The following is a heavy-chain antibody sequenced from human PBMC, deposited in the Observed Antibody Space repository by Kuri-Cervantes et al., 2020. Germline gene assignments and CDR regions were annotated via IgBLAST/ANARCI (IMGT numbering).Heavy chain of an antibody. V-gene: IGHV3-48*01. Sequence: GGSRRLSCAASGFTFSSYNMNWVRQAPGKGLEWISYITSSSSTIYYADSVKGRFTISRDNAKNSLYLQMNSLRAEDTAVYYCAKDLESYSPPCYYMDVWGKGTTVTVSS. CDR3: AKDLESYSPPCYYMDV. CDR1: GFTFSSYN. CDR2: ITSSSSTI. J-gene: IGHJ6*03. D-gene: IGHD1-26*01.